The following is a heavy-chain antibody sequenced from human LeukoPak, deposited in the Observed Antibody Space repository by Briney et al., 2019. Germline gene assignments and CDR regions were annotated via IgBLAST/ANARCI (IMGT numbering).Heavy chain of an antibody. V-gene: IGHV4-59*08. Sequence: PSETLSLTCTVSGVSISSYYWSWIRQPPGKGLEWIGYIYYSGSTKYNPSLKSRVTISVDTSKNQFSLILSSVTAADTAVYYCARTPRMVRGVIGEDYWGQGTLVTVSS. CDR1: GVSISSYY. J-gene: IGHJ4*02. CDR3: ARTPRMVRGVIGEDY. D-gene: IGHD3-10*01. CDR2: IYYSGST.